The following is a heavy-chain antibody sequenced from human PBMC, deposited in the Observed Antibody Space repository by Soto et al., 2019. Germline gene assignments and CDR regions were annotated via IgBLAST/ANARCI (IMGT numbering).Heavy chain of an antibody. CDR2: IDWDDDK. V-gene: IGHV2-70*01. J-gene: IGHJ3*02. D-gene: IGHD6-19*01. CDR3: ARFQQWLGAFDS. Sequence: GPTLVNTTQTLTLTCTFSGFSLINRFMCVSWIRQPPGKALEWLALIDWDDDKYYSTSLKTRLTISKDTSKNQVVLTMTNMDPVDTATYYCARFQQWLGAFDSWGQGTMVTVSS. CDR1: GFSLINRFMC.